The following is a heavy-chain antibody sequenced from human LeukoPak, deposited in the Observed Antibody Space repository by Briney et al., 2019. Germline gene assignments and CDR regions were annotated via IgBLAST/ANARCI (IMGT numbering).Heavy chain of an antibody. CDR3: ARQPAATAAFDI. J-gene: IGHJ3*02. Sequence: SETLSLTCTVSGGSISSYYWSWIRQPPGKGLEWIAYVHNNGETKHNPSLKSRDTISVDTPNNQISLRLSSVTAADTAMYYCARQPAATAAFDIWGLGTMVTVSS. CDR2: VHNNGET. CDR1: GGSISSYY. D-gene: IGHD5-18*01. V-gene: IGHV4-59*08.